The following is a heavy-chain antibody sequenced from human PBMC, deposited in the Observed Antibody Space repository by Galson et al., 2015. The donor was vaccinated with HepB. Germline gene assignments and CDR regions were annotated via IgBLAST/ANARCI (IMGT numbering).Heavy chain of an antibody. Sequence: ETLSLTCAVYGGSFSGYYWSWIRQPPGKGLEWIGEINHSGSTNYNPSLKSRVTISVDTSKNQFSLKLSSVTAADTAVYYCARRWPLNVVYYYGSGSPTGFDYWGQGTLVTVSS. D-gene: IGHD3-10*01. CDR1: GGSFSGYY. CDR2: INHSGST. CDR3: ARRWPLNVVYYYGSGSPTGFDY. J-gene: IGHJ4*02. V-gene: IGHV4-34*01.